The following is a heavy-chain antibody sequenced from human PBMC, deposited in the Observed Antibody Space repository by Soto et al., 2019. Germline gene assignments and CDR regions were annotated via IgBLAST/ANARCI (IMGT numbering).Heavy chain of an antibody. V-gene: IGHV1-18*01. CDR2: ISAYNGNT. D-gene: IGHD6-19*01. J-gene: IGHJ3*02. CDR3: ARFEAVAGTGGGAFDI. CDR1: GYTFTSYG. Sequence: QVQLVQSGAEVKKPGASVKVSCKASGYTFTSYGISWVRQAPGQGLEWMGWISAYNGNTNYAQKLQGRVTMTTDTSTSTAYMELRSLRSGDTAVYYCARFEAVAGTGGGAFDIWGQGTMVTVSS.